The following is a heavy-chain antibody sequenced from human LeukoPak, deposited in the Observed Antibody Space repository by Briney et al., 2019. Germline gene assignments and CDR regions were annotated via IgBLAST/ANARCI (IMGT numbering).Heavy chain of an antibody. Sequence: SETLSLTCTISGASISSFYWSWIRQSPGKGLEWIGSINYSGSTNYNPSLKSRVTISVDTSKNQFSLKLSSVTAADTAVYYCARDSTTHTYYDYVWGSYRYWDAFDIWGQGTMVTVSS. CDR2: INYSGST. J-gene: IGHJ3*02. V-gene: IGHV4-59*01. CDR1: GASISSFY. D-gene: IGHD3-16*02. CDR3: ARDSTTHTYYDYVWGSYRYWDAFDI.